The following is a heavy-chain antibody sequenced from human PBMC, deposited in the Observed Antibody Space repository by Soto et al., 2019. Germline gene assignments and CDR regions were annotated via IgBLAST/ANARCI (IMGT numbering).Heavy chain of an antibody. Sequence: SETLSLTCTVSGGSISSYYWSWIRQPPGKGLEWIGYIYYSGITYYNPSLKSRVTISLDTSKNQFSLKLSSVTAADTAVYYCARGSSIAGLYYGMDVWGQGTTVTVSS. D-gene: IGHD6-6*01. J-gene: IGHJ6*02. CDR3: ARGSSIAGLYYGMDV. V-gene: IGHV4-59*12. CDR2: IYYSGIT. CDR1: GGSISSYY.